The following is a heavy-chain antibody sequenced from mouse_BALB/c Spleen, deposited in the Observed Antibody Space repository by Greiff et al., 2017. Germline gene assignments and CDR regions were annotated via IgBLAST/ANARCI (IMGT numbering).Heavy chain of an antibody. V-gene: IGHV4-1*02. CDR3: ARREVRRWFAY. CDR1: GFDFSRYW. Sequence: EVKLMESGGGLVQPGGSLKLSCAASGFDFSRYWMSWVRQAPGKGLEWIGEINPDSSTINYTPSLKDKFIISRDNAKNTLYLQMSKVRSEDTALYYCARREVRRWFAYWGQGTLVTVSA. D-gene: IGHD2-14*01. CDR2: INPDSSTI. J-gene: IGHJ3*01.